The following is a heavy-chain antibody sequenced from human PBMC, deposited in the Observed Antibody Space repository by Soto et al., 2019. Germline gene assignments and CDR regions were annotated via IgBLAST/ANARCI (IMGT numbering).Heavy chain of an antibody. Sequence: QVQLQESGPGLVKPSQTLSLTCTVSGGSISSGDYYWSWIRQPPGKGLEWIGYIYYSGSTYYNPSLTSRVTTSVAPSKNRFSLNLTSVTAADTAVYYCARVRGVTYFDYWGQGTLVTVSS. CDR1: GGSISSGDYY. J-gene: IGHJ4*02. CDR2: IYYSGST. D-gene: IGHD3-10*01. CDR3: ARVRGVTYFDY. V-gene: IGHV4-30-4*01.